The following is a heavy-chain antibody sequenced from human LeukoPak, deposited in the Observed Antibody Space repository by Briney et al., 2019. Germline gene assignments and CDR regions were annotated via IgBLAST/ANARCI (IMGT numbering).Heavy chain of an antibody. Sequence: PSETLSLTCTVSGGSISSSSYYWGWIRQPPGKGLEWIGSIYYSGSTYYDPSLKSRVTISVDTSKNQFSLKLSSVTAADTAVYYCARRDYALSFRVDYWGQGTLVTVSS. CDR3: ARRDYALSFRVDY. CDR2: IYYSGST. D-gene: IGHD4-17*01. J-gene: IGHJ4*02. CDR1: GGSISSSSYY. V-gene: IGHV4-39*01.